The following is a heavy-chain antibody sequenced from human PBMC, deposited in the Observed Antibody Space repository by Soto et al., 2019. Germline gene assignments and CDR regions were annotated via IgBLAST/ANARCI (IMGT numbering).Heavy chain of an antibody. D-gene: IGHD1-1*01. J-gene: IGHJ4*02. CDR2: IWSDGNNK. CDR1: GFMFSNHG. V-gene: IGHV3-33*01. CDR3: VRGDNWNDEASDY. Sequence: QVQLVESGGGVVQPGESLRLSCAASGFMFSNHGMHWVRQAPGKGLEWVAVIWSDGNNKYYADSVKGRFTISRDNSKNTVYLQMNSLRAEDTAVYYCVRGDNWNDEASDYWGQGNLVTVSS.